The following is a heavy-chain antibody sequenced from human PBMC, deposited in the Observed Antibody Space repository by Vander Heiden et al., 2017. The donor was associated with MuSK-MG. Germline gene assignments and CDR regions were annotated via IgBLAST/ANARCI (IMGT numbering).Heavy chain of an antibody. CDR3: AKQPGYYDFWSGYYSY. J-gene: IGHJ4*02. D-gene: IGHD3-3*01. Sequence: DVQLLESVGGVLQPGGSLRLSCAASGFPFSRYAMSWVRQAPGKGLEWVSAISGSGGSTYYADSVKGRFTISRDNSKNTLYLQMNSLRAEDTAVYYCAKQPGYYDFWSGYYSYWGQGTLVTVTS. CDR2: ISGSGGST. V-gene: IGHV3-23*01. CDR1: GFPFSRYA.